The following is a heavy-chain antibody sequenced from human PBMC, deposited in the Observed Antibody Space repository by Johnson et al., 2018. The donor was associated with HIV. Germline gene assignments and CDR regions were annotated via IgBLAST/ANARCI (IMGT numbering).Heavy chain of an antibody. CDR3: AKESSAFDV. V-gene: IGHV3-9*01. Sequence: VQLVESGGGVVQPGGSLRLSFAASGFTFSSYGMHWVRQAPGKGLEWVSGINWNSGSIGYADSVKGRFTISRDNAKNFLYLQMNSLGPEDTALYYCAKESSAFDVWGQGTMVTVSS. CDR1: GFTFSSYG. CDR2: INWNSGSI. J-gene: IGHJ3*01.